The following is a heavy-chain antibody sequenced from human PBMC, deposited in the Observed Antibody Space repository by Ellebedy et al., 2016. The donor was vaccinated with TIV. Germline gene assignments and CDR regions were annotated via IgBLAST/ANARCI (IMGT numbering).Heavy chain of an antibody. D-gene: IGHD5-18*01. Sequence: GESLKISXAASGFTFSSYAMSWVRQAPGKGLEWVSAISGSGGSTYYADSVKGRFTISRDNSKNTLYLQMNSLRAEDTAVYYCARDGDTAMDYGGPDGGYYFDYWGQGTLVTVSS. CDR2: ISGSGGST. V-gene: IGHV3-23*01. CDR3: ARDGDTAMDYGGPDGGYYFDY. CDR1: GFTFSSYA. J-gene: IGHJ4*02.